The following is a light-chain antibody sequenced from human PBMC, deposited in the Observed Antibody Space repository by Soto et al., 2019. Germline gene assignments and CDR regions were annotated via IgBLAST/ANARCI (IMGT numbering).Light chain of an antibody. J-gene: IGLJ1*01. CDR3: QVWDSSSDP. Sequence: QSVLAQPASVSGSPGQSIAISCTGTSSDVGRYNHVSWYQHHPGKAPKLIISEVSNRPSGVSNRFSGSKSGYTASLTISGLQAEEDDDYYCQVWDSSSDPLGTGTKVTVL. CDR1: SSDVGRYNH. V-gene: IGLV2-14*01. CDR2: EVS.